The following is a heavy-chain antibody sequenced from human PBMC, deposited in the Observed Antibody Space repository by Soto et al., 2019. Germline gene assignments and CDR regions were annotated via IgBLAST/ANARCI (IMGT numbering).Heavy chain of an antibody. J-gene: IGHJ4*02. CDR3: ARTGDNGFDH. CDR1: GGAIRSDTYS. D-gene: IGHD3-16*01. V-gene: IGHV4-31*03. Sequence: SETLSLTCTVSGGAIRSDTYSWTWIRQHPGKGLEWIGYIYYSGVTYYNSSLDSRVTISLDTSKNQTYLKLTSVTAADTAVYYCARTGDNGFDHWGQGTLVTVSS. CDR2: IYYSGVT.